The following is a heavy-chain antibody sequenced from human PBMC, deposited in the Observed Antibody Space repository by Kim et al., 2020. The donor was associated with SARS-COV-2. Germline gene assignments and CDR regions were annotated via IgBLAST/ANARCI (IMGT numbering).Heavy chain of an antibody. D-gene: IGHD3-10*01. CDR2: INHSGST. CDR3: ARRRITMVRGVPRGAFDI. Sequence: SETLSLTCAVYGGSFSGYYWSWIRQPPGKGLEWIGEINHSGSTNYNPSLKSRVTISVDTSKNQFSLKLSSVTAADTAVYYCARRRITMVRGVPRGAFDIWGQGTMVTVSS. V-gene: IGHV4-34*01. CDR1: GGSFSGYY. J-gene: IGHJ3*02.